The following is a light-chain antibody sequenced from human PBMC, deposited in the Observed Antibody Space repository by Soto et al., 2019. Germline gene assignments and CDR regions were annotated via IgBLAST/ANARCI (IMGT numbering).Light chain of an antibody. Sequence: VLTQSPATLSLSPGDRATLSCRASQSVNNFLAWYQQKPGQTPRLLIYDASKRATGIPGRFVGSGSGTDFTLTISSLEPEDFAVYYCQQRSNWPPELSLGGGTKV. CDR2: DAS. CDR1: QSVNNF. V-gene: IGKV3-11*01. J-gene: IGKJ4*01. CDR3: QQRSNWPPELS.